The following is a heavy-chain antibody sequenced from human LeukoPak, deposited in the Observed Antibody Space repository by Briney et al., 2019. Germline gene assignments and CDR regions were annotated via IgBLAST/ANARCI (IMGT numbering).Heavy chain of an antibody. CDR3: ARERIYSSPNWFDP. CDR1: GYTLTSYD. CDR2: MNPNSGNT. Sequence: ASVKVSCKASGYTLTSYDINWVRQATGQGLEWMGWMNPNSGNTGYAQKFQGRVTMTRNTSISTAYMELSSLRSEDTAVYYCARERIYSSPNWFDPWGQGTLVTVSS. D-gene: IGHD6-13*01. V-gene: IGHV1-8*01. J-gene: IGHJ5*02.